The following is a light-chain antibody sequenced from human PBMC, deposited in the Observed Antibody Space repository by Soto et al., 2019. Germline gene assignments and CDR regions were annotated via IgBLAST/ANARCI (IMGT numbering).Light chain of an antibody. CDR2: DVS. CDR1: SSDVGGYNH. V-gene: IGLV2-14*01. J-gene: IGLJ2*01. CDR3: SSYTSSSTVVV. Sequence: QSVLTQPASVSGSSGQSITISCTGTSSDVGGYNHVSWYQQHPGKAPKVMLYDVSNRPSGVSNRFSGSKSGNTASLTISGLQAEDEADYYCSSYTSSSTVVVFGGGTKLTVL.